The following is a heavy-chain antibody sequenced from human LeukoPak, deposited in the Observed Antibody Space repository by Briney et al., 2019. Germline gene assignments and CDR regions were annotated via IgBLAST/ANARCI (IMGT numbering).Heavy chain of an antibody. CDR1: GGSISSSHW. CDR3: ARGEFDGGVYFDY. CDR2: IYHSGST. Sequence: MSSETLSLTCAVSGGSISSSHWWSWVRQPPGKGLEWIGEIYHSGSTNYNPSLKSRVTMSVDKSKNQFSLKLSSVTAADTAVYYCARGEFDGGVYFDYWGQGTLVTASS. V-gene: IGHV4-4*02. J-gene: IGHJ4*02. D-gene: IGHD3-16*01.